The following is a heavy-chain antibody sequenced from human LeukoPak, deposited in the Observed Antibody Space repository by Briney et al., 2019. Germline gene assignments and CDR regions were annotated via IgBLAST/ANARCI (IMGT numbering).Heavy chain of an antibody. V-gene: IGHV3-49*03. Sequence: GGSLRLSCTPSGFTFGDDTMTWFRQVPGKGLEWVGFIRSKVHGGTAEYAASVKGRFTISRDDSKSIAYLQMNSLKIEDTAVYYCAREPKGRWLQFDSWGQGTLVTVSS. CDR1: GFTFGDDT. CDR3: AREPKGRWLQFDS. J-gene: IGHJ4*02. D-gene: IGHD5-24*01. CDR2: IRSKVHGGTA.